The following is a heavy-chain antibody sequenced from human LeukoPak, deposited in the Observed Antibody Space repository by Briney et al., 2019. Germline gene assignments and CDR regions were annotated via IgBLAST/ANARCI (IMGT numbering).Heavy chain of an antibody. CDR2: IYHSGST. D-gene: IGHD2-2*01. CDR3: ARRPYCSSTSCYYYYMDV. J-gene: IGHJ6*03. V-gene: IGHV4-38-2*01. CDR1: GYSISSGYY. Sequence: SSETLSLTCAVSGYSISSGYYWGWIRQPPGKGLEWIGSIYHSGSTYYNPSLKSRVTISVDTSKNQFSLKLRSVTAADTAVYYCARRPYCSSTSCYYYYMDVWGKGTTVTVSS.